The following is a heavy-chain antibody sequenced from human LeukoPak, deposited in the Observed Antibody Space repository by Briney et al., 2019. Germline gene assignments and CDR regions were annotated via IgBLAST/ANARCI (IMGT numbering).Heavy chain of an antibody. Sequence: SETLSLTCTVSGGSISTYYWSWIRQPPGKGLEWIGYIYSSGGTNYNPSLKSRPTISVDTTKNQISLKLSSVTAAGTAVYYCTRHGGHDYSNYAWFDPWGQGILLTVSS. CDR1: GGSISTYY. J-gene: IGHJ5*02. V-gene: IGHV4-4*09. D-gene: IGHD4-11*01. CDR3: TRHGGHDYSNYAWFDP. CDR2: IYSSGGT.